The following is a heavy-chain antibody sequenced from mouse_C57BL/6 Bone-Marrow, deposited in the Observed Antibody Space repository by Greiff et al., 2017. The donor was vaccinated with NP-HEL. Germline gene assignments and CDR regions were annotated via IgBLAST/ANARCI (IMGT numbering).Heavy chain of an antibody. CDR3: ARRNYDYHFDY. V-gene: IGHV1-55*01. CDR2: IYPGSGST. J-gene: IGHJ2*01. Sequence: VQLQQPGAELVKPGASVKMSCKASGYTFTSYWITWVKQRPGQGLEWIGDIYPGSGSTNYNEKFKSKATRTVDTSSSTAYMQLISLTSDDSAVYYCARRNYDYHFDYWGQGTTLTVSS. D-gene: IGHD2-4*01. CDR1: GYTFTSYW.